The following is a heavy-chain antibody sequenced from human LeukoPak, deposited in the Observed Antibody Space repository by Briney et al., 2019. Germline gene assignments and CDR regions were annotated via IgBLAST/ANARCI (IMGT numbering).Heavy chain of an antibody. CDR1: GFTFSTYA. V-gene: IGHV3-23*01. Sequence: QPGGSLRLSCAASGFTFSTYAMTWVRQAPGMGLDWVSAISGSGGSTYYADSVRGRFTISRDNSKNTVYLQMNSLRAEDTAVYYCVKDGYSGYDWGYWGQGTLVTVSS. J-gene: IGHJ4*02. CDR3: VKDGYSGYDWGY. CDR2: ISGSGGST. D-gene: IGHD5-12*01.